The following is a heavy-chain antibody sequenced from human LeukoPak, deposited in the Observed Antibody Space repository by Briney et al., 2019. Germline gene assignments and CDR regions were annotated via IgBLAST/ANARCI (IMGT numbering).Heavy chain of an antibody. CDR2: ISGSGSTI. J-gene: IGHJ4*02. CDR3: ARVRSGYSHENYFDY. V-gene: IGHV3-48*03. D-gene: IGHD5-18*01. Sequence: GGSLRLSCAASGFTFSNYEMNWVRQARGKGLEWVSYISGSGSTIYYADSVKGRFTMSRDNAKDSLYLQMNSLRAEDTAVYYCARVRSGYSHENYFDYWGQGTLVTVSS. CDR1: GFTFSNYE.